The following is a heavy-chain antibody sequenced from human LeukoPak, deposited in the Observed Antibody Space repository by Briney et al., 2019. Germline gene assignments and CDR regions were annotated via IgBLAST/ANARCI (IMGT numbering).Heavy chain of an antibody. V-gene: IGHV4-4*09. CDR2: IYTSGST. CDR3: ARHDVHPYYFDY. Sequence: SETLSLTCTVSGGSISSYYWSWIRQPPGKGLEWIGYIYTSGSTNYNPSPKSRVTISVDTSKNQFSLKLSSVTAADTAVYYCARHDVHPYYFDYWGQGTLVTVSS. J-gene: IGHJ4*02. CDR1: GGSISSYY.